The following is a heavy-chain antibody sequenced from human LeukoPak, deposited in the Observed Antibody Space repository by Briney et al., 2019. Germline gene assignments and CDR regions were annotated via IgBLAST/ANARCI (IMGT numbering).Heavy chain of an antibody. CDR1: EYSFTSYW. J-gene: IGHJ6*02. Sequence: GESLQISCKGSEYSFTSYWIGWMRQMPGKGLEWMGIIYPGDSDTRYSPSFQGQVTISADKSITTAYLQWSSLKASDTAMYYCARPMRIGYNSYYYYAMDVWGQGTTVTVSS. D-gene: IGHD5-24*01. CDR3: ARPMRIGYNSYYYYAMDV. V-gene: IGHV5-51*01. CDR2: IYPGDSDT.